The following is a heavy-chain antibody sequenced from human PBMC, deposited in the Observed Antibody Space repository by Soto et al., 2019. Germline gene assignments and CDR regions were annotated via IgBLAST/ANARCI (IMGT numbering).Heavy chain of an antibody. D-gene: IGHD3-10*01. Sequence: SETLSLTCAVSGGSISGSYYYWGWLRQSTGKGPEWIGSVFYTGFTSYNPSLESRVSVSVDTSKNQFSLKVSGVSAADTAVYYCARGPFESAGGRGYYYYGMDVWGQGTTVTVSS. J-gene: IGHJ6*02. V-gene: IGHV4-39*01. CDR2: VFYTGFT. CDR1: GGSISGSYYY. CDR3: ARGPFESAGGRGYYYYGMDV.